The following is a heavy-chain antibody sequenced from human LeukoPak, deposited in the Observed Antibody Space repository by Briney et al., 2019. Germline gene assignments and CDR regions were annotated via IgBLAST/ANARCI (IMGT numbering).Heavy chain of an antibody. V-gene: IGHV4-39*02. D-gene: IGHD1-1*01. CDR2: IYYSGST. CDR3: ARERTGFDP. Sequence: SETLSLTCTVSGDSISSSSYYWGWIRQPPGKGLEWIGSIYYSGSTYYNPSLKSRVTISVDTSKNQFSLKLNSVTPEDTAVYYCARERTGFDPWGQGTLVTVSS. J-gene: IGHJ5*02. CDR1: GDSISSSSYY.